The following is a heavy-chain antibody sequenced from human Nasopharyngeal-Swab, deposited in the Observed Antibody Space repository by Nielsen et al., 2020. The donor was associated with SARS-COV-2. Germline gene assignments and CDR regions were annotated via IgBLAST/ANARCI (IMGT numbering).Heavy chain of an antibody. V-gene: IGHV4-34*01. D-gene: IGHD7-27*01. CDR1: GGSFSADY. Sequence: SESLSVSCAVGGGSFSADYWGWIRQPPGRWLEWIGAINHSESTNYNPSLKSRVTISVDPSKNQFSLRLSPVTAADPAVYYCARGLSGIVPSPILGLGPYYYYYYMDVWGKGTTVTVSS. CDR3: ARGLSGIVPSPILGLGPYYYYYYMDV. CDR2: INHSEST. J-gene: IGHJ6*03.